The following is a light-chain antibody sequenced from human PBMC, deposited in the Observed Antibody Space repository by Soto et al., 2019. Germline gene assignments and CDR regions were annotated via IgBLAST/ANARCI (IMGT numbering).Light chain of an antibody. V-gene: IGLV2-14*01. CDR1: SSDVGAYNY. J-gene: IGLJ1*01. CDR2: EVN. CDR3: SSFTSTSTYV. Sequence: QSALTQPASVSGSPGQSITISCTGTSSDVGAYNYVSWYQQHPGKAPKLMIYEVNNRPSGVSHRFSGSKSDNTASLTISGLQAEDEADYYCSSFTSTSTYVLGTGTKVTVL.